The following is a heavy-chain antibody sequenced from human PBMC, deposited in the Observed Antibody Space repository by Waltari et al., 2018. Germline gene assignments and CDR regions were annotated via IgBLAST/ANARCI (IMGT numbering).Heavy chain of an antibody. D-gene: IGHD3-10*02. CDR3: VRDMFGPLDY. CDR1: GFPLRAFW. Sequence: EVQLVQSGGDLVQPGGSLCLPCAASGFPLRAFWMHWVRQAPGKGLVWVARINEDGSRLDYAESVKGRFTISRDYAQNTMYLQMNSLRAEDTADYYCVRDMFGPLDYWGQGTLVTVSS. V-gene: IGHV3-74*01. CDR2: INEDGSRL. J-gene: IGHJ4*02.